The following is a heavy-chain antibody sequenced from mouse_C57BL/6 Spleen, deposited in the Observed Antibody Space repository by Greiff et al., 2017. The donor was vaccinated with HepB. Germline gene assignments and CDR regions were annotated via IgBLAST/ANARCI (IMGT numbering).Heavy chain of an antibody. CDR1: GFNIKDDY. Sequence: EVQLQQSGAELVRPGASVKLSCTASGFNIKDDYMHWVKQRPEQGLEWIGWIDPENGDTEYASKFQGKATITADTSSNTAYLQPSSLTSEDTAVYYCTTCYYGTLFDYWGQGTTLTVSS. CDR2: IDPENGDT. J-gene: IGHJ2*01. D-gene: IGHD1-1*01. CDR3: TTCYYGTLFDY. V-gene: IGHV14-4*01.